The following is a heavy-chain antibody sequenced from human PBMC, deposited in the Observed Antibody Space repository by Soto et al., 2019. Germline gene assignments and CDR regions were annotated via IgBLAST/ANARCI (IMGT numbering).Heavy chain of an antibody. CDR2: INHSGST. CDR1: GGSLSGYY. V-gene: IGHV4-34*01. CDR3: ARGTQYSSSWPFDY. J-gene: IGHJ4*02. Sequence: PSETLSLTCAVYGGSLSGYYWSWIRQPPGKGLEWIGEINHSGSTNYNPSLKSRVTISVDTSKNQFSLKLSSVTAADTAVYYCARGTQYSSSWPFDYWGQGTLVTVSS. D-gene: IGHD6-13*01.